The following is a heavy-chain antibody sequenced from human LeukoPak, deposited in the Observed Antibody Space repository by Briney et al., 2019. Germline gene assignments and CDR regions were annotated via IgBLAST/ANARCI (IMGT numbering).Heavy chain of an antibody. CDR2: IIPIFGTA. V-gene: IGHV1-69*13. J-gene: IGHJ4*02. D-gene: IGHD4-11*01. CDR3: ARWDDYSNPR. CDR1: GGTFSSYA. Sequence: ASVKVSCKASGGTFSSYAISWVGQAPGQGLEWMGGIIPIFGTANYAQKFQGRVTITADESTSTAYMELSSLRSEDTAVYYCARWDDYSNPRWGQGTLVTVSS.